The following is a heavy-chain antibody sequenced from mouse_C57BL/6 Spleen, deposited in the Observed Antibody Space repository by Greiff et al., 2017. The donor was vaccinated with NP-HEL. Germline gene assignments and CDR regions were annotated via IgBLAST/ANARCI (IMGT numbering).Heavy chain of an antibody. CDR1: GYTFTSYW. D-gene: IGHD1-1*01. Sequence: QVQLKQSGAELVRPGTSVKLSCKASGYTFTSYWMHWVKQRPGQGLEWIGVIDPSDSYTNYNQKFKGKATLTVDTSSSTAYMQLSSLTSEDSAVYYCAVYGSSYFAYWGQGTLVTVSA. J-gene: IGHJ3*01. V-gene: IGHV1-59*01. CDR3: AVYGSSYFAY. CDR2: IDPSDSYT.